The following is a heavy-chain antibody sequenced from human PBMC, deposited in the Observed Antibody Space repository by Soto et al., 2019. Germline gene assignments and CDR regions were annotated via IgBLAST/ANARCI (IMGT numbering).Heavy chain of an antibody. V-gene: IGHV1-8*01. CDR3: ARSVGGSNVNFDY. Sequence: QVQLVQSGAEVRTPGASVKVSCKASGYTFTSYDITWVRQATGQGPEWMGWMNPDSGNTGYVQKFQGRVTMTRNTDISTAYMEMSSLRSEDTAVYYCARSVGGSNVNFDYWGQGTLVTVSS. CDR2: MNPDSGNT. D-gene: IGHD3-10*01. J-gene: IGHJ4*02. CDR1: GYTFTSYD.